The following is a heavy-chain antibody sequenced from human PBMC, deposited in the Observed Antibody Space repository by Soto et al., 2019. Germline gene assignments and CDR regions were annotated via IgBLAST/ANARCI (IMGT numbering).Heavy chain of an antibody. J-gene: IGHJ4*02. Sequence: QLQLQESGPGLVKPSETLSLTCTVSGGSLSRSSYYWGWIRQPPGKGLEWIGSIYYSGSTCYNPSIKSRVTISVDTSKNQFSLKLCSVTAADTAVYSCARHDYGGFGLWGQGTLVTVSS. CDR3: ARHDYGGFGL. V-gene: IGHV4-39*01. CDR2: IYYSGST. CDR1: GGSLSRSSYY. D-gene: IGHD4-17*01.